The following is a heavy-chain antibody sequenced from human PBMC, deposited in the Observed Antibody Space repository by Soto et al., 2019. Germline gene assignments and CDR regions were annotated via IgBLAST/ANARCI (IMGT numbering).Heavy chain of an antibody. J-gene: IGHJ4*02. Sequence: EVQVVESGGGLIQPGGSLRLSCAVSGFTFTINYMSWVRQAPGKGLEWVSVIYSGGTIYYAASVKGRFTISRDTSKNTLDLQMNSLRGEDTAVYYCHGYGYWGQGTLVTVSS. D-gene: IGHD5-12*01. V-gene: IGHV3-53*01. CDR2: IYSGGTI. CDR1: GFTFTINY. CDR3: HGYGY.